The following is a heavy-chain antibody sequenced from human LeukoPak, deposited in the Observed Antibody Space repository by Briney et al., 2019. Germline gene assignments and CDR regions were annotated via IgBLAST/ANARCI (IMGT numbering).Heavy chain of an antibody. D-gene: IGHD3-3*01. V-gene: IGHV4-39*01. CDR3: ARHGHYDFWRESYYYSFYLDV. J-gene: IGHJ6*03. Sequence: SETLSLTCTVSGGSISSSSYYWGWIRQPAGKGLEWIGEINHSGSTNYNPSLKSRVTISVDTSKNQFSLKLSSVTAADTAVYYCARHGHYDFWRESYYYSFYLDVWGKGTTVTVYS. CDR1: GGSISSSSYY. CDR2: INHSGST.